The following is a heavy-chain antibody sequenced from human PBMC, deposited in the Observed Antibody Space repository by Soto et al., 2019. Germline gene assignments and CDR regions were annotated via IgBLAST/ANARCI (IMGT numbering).Heavy chain of an antibody. J-gene: IGHJ4*02. CDR3: ARDKAAAGLFDY. Sequence: QVQLQESGPGLVKPSQTLSLTCTVSGGSISSGGYYWSWIRQHPGKGLEWIGYIYYSGSTYYNPSHKSRVNISVDSSKNQFSLKLSSVTAADTAVYYCARDKAAAGLFDYWGQGTLVTVSS. CDR1: GGSISSGGYY. D-gene: IGHD6-13*01. CDR2: IYYSGST. V-gene: IGHV4-31*03.